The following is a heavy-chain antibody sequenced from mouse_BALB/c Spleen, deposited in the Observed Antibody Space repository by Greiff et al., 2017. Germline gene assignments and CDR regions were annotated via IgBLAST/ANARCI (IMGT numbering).Heavy chain of an antibody. J-gene: IGHJ4*01. CDR1: GFTLTGYG. CDR3: ARNSRSGTGYAMDY. V-gene: IGHV2-2*02. D-gene: IGHD4-1*01. Sequence: VQLQQSGPGLVQPSQRLSISCTASGFTLTGYGVHWVRQSPGKGLEWLGVIWSGGSTDYNAAFISRLSISKDNSKSQVIFKMHSLQANDTAIYYCARNSRSGTGYAMDYWGQGTSVTVSS. CDR2: IWSGGST.